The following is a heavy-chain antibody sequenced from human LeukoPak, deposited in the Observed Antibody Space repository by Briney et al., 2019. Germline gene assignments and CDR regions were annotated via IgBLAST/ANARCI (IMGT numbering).Heavy chain of an antibody. CDR1: GGSISSYY. Sequence: SETLSLTCTVSGGSISSYYWSWIRQPPGKGLEWIGYIYYSGSTNYNPSLQSRVTISVDTSKNQFSLKLSSVTAADTAVYYCARVIEGSEFDYWGQGTLVTVSS. D-gene: IGHD5-24*01. J-gene: IGHJ4*02. CDR3: ARVIEGSEFDY. V-gene: IGHV4-59*01. CDR2: IYYSGST.